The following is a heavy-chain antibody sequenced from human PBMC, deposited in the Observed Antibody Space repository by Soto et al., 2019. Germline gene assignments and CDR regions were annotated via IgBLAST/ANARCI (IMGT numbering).Heavy chain of an antibody. Sequence: QVQLVQSGAEVKKPGASVKVSCKASGYTFASYDINWVRQATGQGLEWMGWMNPNSGNTGYAQKFQGRVTMTRDTSITTAYMELSRLTSEDTAVYCCARTYYDFWSGYYEDSCWFDPWGQGTLVTVSS. CDR2: MNPNSGNT. CDR3: ARTYYDFWSGYYEDSCWFDP. D-gene: IGHD3-3*01. V-gene: IGHV1-8*01. CDR1: GYTFASYD. J-gene: IGHJ5*02.